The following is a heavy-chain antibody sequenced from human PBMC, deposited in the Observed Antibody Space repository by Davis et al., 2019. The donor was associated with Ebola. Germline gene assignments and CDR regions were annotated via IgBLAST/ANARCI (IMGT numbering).Heavy chain of an antibody. V-gene: IGHV4-31*03. J-gene: IGHJ4*02. CDR3: ARDSGLMVSDY. CDR1: GGSISSGGYY. D-gene: IGHD2-8*02. Sequence: PSETLSLTCTVSGGSISSGGYYWSWIRQHPGKGLEWIGYIYYSGSTYYNPSLKSRVTISVDTSKNQFSLKLSSVTAADTAVYYCARDSGLMVSDYWGQGTLVTVSS. CDR2: IYYSGST.